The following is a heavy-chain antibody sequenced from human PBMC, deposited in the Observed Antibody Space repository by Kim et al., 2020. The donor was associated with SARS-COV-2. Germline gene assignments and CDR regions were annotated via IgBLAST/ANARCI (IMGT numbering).Heavy chain of an antibody. J-gene: IGHJ4*01. CDR1: GFSFSDYG. CDR3: ARQNPDY. CDR2: IGPSGEYI. V-gene: IGHV3-21*06. Sequence: GGSLRLSCVASGFSFSDYGMNWVRQASGKGLEWVSSIGPSGEYIYYADSVKGRFTISRDNAKNLLYLQMKNVRPEDTGFYFCARQNPDYWGQGTLVTVSS.